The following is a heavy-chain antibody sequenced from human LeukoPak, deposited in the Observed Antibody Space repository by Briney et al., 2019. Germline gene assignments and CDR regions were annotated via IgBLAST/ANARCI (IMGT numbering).Heavy chain of an antibody. CDR3: ARDYYNLTVLNHNRHFDH. D-gene: IGHD3-9*01. V-gene: IGHV1-18*01. CDR1: GYTFTSYG. Sequence: ASVKVSCKASGYTFTSYGISWVGQAPGQGLEWMGWISAYNGNTNYAQKLQGRVTMTTDTSTSTAYMELSSLRSDDTAVYYCARDYYNLTVLNHNRHFDHWGQGTLVTVSS. CDR2: ISAYNGNT. J-gene: IGHJ4*02.